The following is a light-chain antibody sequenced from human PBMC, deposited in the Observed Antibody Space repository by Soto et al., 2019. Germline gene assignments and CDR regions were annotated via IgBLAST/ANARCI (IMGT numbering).Light chain of an antibody. V-gene: IGKV1-27*01. CDR2: AAS. CDR1: QGIGVY. J-gene: IGKJ4*01. Sequence: DIQMTQSPSSLSASLGDRVTITCRASQGIGVYLAWFQQKPGKVPKLLIYAASTLQSGVPSRFSGSGSGTDFTLTITSLQPEDVATYYCQQYNSAPRTFGGGTKVEIK. CDR3: QQYNSAPRT.